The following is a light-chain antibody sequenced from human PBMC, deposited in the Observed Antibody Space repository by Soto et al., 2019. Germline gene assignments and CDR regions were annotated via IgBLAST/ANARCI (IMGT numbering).Light chain of an antibody. CDR2: HAS. CDR3: QQVTVYPST. CDR1: QSIDRW. Sequence: DIQMTQSPSTLPASXGDRVTITCRASQSIDRWLAWYQQRPGKAPKIVIYHASSLETGVPSRFSGGGSGTDFTLTISSLQPADFATYYCQQVTVYPSTFGGGTKVDIK. V-gene: IGKV1-5*01. J-gene: IGKJ4*01.